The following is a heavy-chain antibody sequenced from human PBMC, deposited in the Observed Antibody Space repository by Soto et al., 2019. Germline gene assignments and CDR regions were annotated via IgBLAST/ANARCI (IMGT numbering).Heavy chain of an antibody. CDR3: ARTAAAGKNYYGADV. J-gene: IGHJ6*02. CDR1: GFTFSSYG. Sequence: LRLSCAASGFTFSSYGMHWVRQAPGKGLEWVAVISYDGSNKYYADSVKGQVTISADKSISTAYLQWSSLKASDSAMYYCARTAAAGKNYYGADVWGQGTTVTVSS. V-gene: IGHV3-30*03. D-gene: IGHD6-13*01. CDR2: ISYDGSNK.